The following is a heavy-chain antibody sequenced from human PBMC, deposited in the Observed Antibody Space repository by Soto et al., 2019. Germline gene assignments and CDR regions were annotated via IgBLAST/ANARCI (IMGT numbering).Heavy chain of an antibody. D-gene: IGHD2-2*01. J-gene: IGHJ5*02. CDR1: GFTFSSYA. V-gene: IGHV3-30-3*01. Sequence: GGSLRLSCAASGFTFSSYAMHWVRQAPGKGLEWVAVISYDGSNKYYADSVKGRFTISRDNSKNTLYLQMNSLRAEDTAVYYCARDRELATSGWFDPWGQGTLVTLSS. CDR2: ISYDGSNK. CDR3: ARDRELATSGWFDP.